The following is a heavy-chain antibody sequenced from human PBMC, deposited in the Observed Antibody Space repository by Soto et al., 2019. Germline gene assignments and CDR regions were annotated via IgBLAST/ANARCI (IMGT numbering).Heavy chain of an antibody. V-gene: IGHV3-30*18. Sequence: GGSLRLSCAASGFTFSSYGMHWVRQAPGKGLEWVAVISYDGSNKYYADSVKGRFTISRDNSKNTLYLQMNSLRAEDTAVYYCAKDFPKIPLGPTYYFDYWGQGTLVTVSS. CDR3: AKDFPKIPLGPTYYFDY. CDR2: ISYDGSNK. J-gene: IGHJ4*02. CDR1: GFTFSSYG. D-gene: IGHD1-26*01.